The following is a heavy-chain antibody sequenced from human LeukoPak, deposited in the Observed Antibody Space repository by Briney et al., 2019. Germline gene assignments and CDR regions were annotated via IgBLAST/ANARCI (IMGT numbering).Heavy chain of an antibody. CDR2: INHSGST. Sequence: SETLSLTCAVYGGSFSGYYWSWIRQPPGKGLEWIGEINHSGSTNYNPSLKSGVTISVDTSKNQFSLKLSSVTAADTAVYYCARARVYDYVWGSYRHTFLDYWGQGTLVTVSS. V-gene: IGHV4-34*01. CDR1: GGSFSGYY. D-gene: IGHD3-16*02. J-gene: IGHJ4*02. CDR3: ARARVYDYVWGSYRHTFLDY.